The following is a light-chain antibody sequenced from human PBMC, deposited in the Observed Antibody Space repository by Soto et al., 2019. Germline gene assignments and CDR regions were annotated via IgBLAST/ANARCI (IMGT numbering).Light chain of an antibody. Sequence: IVLTQSPGTLSLSPRERATLSCRASQSVGRRYLAWYQQKPGQAPRLLIYDTSERASDIPDTFSGSGSGTDFTLTISRLVPEDFAVYYCQYQGTFGGGTKVEIK. V-gene: IGKV3-20*01. CDR3: QYQGT. J-gene: IGKJ4*01. CDR1: QSVGRRY. CDR2: DTS.